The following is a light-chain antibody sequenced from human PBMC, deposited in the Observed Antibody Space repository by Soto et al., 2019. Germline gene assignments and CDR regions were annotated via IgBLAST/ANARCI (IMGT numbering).Light chain of an antibody. J-gene: IGKJ5*01. CDR3: KQYYSSTIT. V-gene: IGKV3D-7*01. CDR2: GAS. Sequence: EIVLTQSPATLSLSPGERATLSCRASQSVSSSYLAWYQQKPGQAPRLLIYGASNRATGIQDRFSGSGSETDFTLTISSLQAEDVAVYYCKQYYSSTITFGQGTRLEIK. CDR1: QSVSSSY.